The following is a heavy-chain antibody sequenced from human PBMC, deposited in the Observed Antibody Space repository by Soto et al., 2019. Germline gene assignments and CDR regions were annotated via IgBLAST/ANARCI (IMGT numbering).Heavy chain of an antibody. CDR1: VDIVSSNSAA. V-gene: IGHV6-1*01. CDR2: TYYRSKWYN. CDR3: AAMEEGALDF. D-gene: IGHD1-26*01. Sequence: PSQSLSLTCAFSVDIVSSNSAAWNWIRQSPSRGLEWLGRTYYRSKWYNEYAVSVKRRITIKPDTSKNQFSLQLSSVIPEETAVYHGAAMEEGALDFWGKGTLVTVSS. J-gene: IGHJ1*01.